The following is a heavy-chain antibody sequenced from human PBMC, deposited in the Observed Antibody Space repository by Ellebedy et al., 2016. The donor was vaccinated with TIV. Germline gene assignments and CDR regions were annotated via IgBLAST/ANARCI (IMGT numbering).Heavy chain of an antibody. CDR3: ENGEYGGGEATRYHAFDI. D-gene: IGHD1-26*01. J-gene: IGHJ3*02. V-gene: IGHV1-24*01. Sequence: AASVKVSCKVSGYTLTELSMHWVRQAPGKGLEWMGGFDPEDGETIYAQKFQGRVTMTEDTSTDTAYMELSSLRSENTAVHYCENGEYGGGEATRYHAFDIWGQGTMVTVSS. CDR1: GYTLTELS. CDR2: FDPEDGET.